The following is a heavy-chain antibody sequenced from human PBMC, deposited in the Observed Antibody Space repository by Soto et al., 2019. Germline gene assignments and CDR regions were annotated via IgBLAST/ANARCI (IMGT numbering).Heavy chain of an antibody. J-gene: IGHJ3*02. Sequence: GGSLRLSCAASGFTFSSYAMSWVRQAPGKGLEWVSAISGSGGSTYYADSVKGRFTISRDNSKNTLYLQMNSLRAEDRAVYYCAKGHTIFGVVRDAFDIWGQGTTVTVSS. CDR2: ISGSGGST. CDR3: AKGHTIFGVVRDAFDI. CDR1: GFTFSSYA. V-gene: IGHV3-23*01. D-gene: IGHD3-3*01.